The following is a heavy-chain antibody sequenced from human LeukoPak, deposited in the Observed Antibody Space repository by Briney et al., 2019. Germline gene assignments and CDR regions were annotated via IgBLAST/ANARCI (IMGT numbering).Heavy chain of an antibody. CDR2: VNHSGST. CDR1: GGSFSGYY. V-gene: IGHV4-34*01. J-gene: IGHJ4*02. Sequence: SETLSLTXAVYGGSFSGYYWSWIRQPPGKGLEWIGEVNHSGSTNYNPPLKSRVTISVDTSKNQFSLKLSSVTAADTAVYYCARRRGARGPFDYWGQGTLVTVSS. D-gene: IGHD1-26*01. CDR3: ARRRGARGPFDY.